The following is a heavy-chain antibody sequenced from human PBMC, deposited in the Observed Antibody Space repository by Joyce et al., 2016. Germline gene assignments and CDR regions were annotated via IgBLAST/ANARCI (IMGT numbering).Heavy chain of an antibody. CDR1: GGSISSGSYY. CDR2: IFNSLST. CDR3: ARESRFFASFDY. J-gene: IGHJ4*02. Sequence: QVQLQESGPGLVKPSQNLSLTCTGSGGSISSGSYYWSWIRQPAGKGLVWNGRIFNSLSTNYNPSLNSRVTISVDTSKDQFSLRLSSVTAADTAVYFCARESRFFASFDYWGQGTLVTVSS. V-gene: IGHV4-61*02. D-gene: IGHD3-10*01.